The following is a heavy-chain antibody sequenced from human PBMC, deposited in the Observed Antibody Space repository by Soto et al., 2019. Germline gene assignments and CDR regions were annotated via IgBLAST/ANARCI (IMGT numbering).Heavy chain of an antibody. V-gene: IGHV3-33*01. D-gene: IGHD4-4*01. CDR2: IWYDGGYE. CDR1: GFTFKTYG. Sequence: QVQLVESGGGVVQPGRSLRLSCATSGFTFKTYGMHWVRQAPGKGLEWVALIWYDGGYEYYADSVKGRFTISRDRSKNTVSRQMHNLRGEDTAVYYCARDYSNYQFGYWGQGSLVIVSS. J-gene: IGHJ4*02. CDR3: ARDYSNYQFGY.